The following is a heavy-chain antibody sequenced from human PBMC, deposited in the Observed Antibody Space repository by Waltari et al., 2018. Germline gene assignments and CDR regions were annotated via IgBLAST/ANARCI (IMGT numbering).Heavy chain of an antibody. D-gene: IGHD3-10*01. CDR3: AREYYTHFDY. J-gene: IGHJ4*02. CDR2: ISSSSSTV. V-gene: IGHV3-48*01. CDR1: GCIFSSYS. Sequence: EVHLVQSGGGLVQPGGSLRLSCAASGCIFSSYSMDWFRQAPGKGLEWVSYISSSSSTVYYADSVKGRFTISRDNAKNSLYLQMNSLRAEDTAVYYCAREYYTHFDYWGQGTLVTVSS.